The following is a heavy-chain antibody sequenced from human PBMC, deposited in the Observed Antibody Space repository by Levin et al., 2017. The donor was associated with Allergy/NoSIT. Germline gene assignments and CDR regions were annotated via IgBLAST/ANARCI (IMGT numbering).Heavy chain of an antibody. Sequence: PGGSLRLSCAASGFTFSSYSMNWVRQAPGKGLEWVSSISSSSSYIYYADSVKGRFTISRDNAKNSLYLQMNSLRAEDTAVYYCARDHYYDSSGYGIPIDYWGQGTLVTVSS. CDR1: GFTFSSYS. CDR2: ISSSSSYI. CDR3: ARDHYYDSSGYGIPIDY. D-gene: IGHD3-22*01. J-gene: IGHJ4*02. V-gene: IGHV3-21*01.